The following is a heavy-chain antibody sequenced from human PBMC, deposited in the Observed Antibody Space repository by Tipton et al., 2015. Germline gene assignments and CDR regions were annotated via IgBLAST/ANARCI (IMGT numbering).Heavy chain of an antibody. CDR3: ARGDDTTSMATGFDY. D-gene: IGHD5-18*01. CDR2: IFYSGNT. J-gene: IGHJ4*02. CDR1: GGSISSGHW. V-gene: IGHV4-4*02. Sequence: GLVKPSETLSLICTVSGGSISSGHWWTWVRQPPGKGLALIGEIFYSGNTDYNPSLKSRVTMSVDKSKKQFSLELSSVTAADTAFYYCARGDDTTSMATGFDYWGQGALVTVSS.